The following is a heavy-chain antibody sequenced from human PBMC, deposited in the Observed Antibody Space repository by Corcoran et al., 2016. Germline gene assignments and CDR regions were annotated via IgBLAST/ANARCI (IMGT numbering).Heavy chain of an antibody. Sequence: QVQLVQSGAEVKKPGASVKVSCKASGYTFTSYYMHWVRQAPGQGLEWMGIINPSGGSTSYAQKFQGRVTMTRDTSTGTVYMELSRLRSEDTAGYYCARSLPDIVVGVRDWFDPWGQGTLVTVSS. CDR2: INPSGGST. D-gene: IGHD2-15*01. V-gene: IGHV1-46*01. J-gene: IGHJ5*02. CDR1: GYTFTSYY. CDR3: ARSLPDIVVGVRDWFDP.